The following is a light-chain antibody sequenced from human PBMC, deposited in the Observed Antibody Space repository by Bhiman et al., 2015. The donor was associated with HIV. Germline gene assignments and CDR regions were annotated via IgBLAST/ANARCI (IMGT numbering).Light chain of an antibody. J-gene: IGLJ2*01. CDR3: SSYTSSSMSRFV. V-gene: IGLV2-14*03. Sequence: QSALTQPASVSVSPGQAITISCTGTSSDVGGYNFVSWYQHHPGKAPKLMIYDVNKRPSGVSNRFSGSKSGNTASLTISGLQAEDEADYHCSSYTSSSMSRFVFGGGTKLTVL. CDR2: DVN. CDR1: SSDVGGYNF.